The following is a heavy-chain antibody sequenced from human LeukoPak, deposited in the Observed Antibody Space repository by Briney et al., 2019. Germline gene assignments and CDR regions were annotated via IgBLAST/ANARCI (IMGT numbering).Heavy chain of an antibody. CDR1: GFTFSSYA. CDR3: AKTPGSPVINGAFDI. J-gene: IGHJ3*02. V-gene: IGHV3-23*01. Sequence: GGSLRLSCAASGFTFSSYAMSWVRQAPGKGLEWVSAISGSGGRTYYADSVKGRFTISRDNSKNTLYLQMNSLRADDTAVYYCAKTPGSPVINGAFDIWGQGTMVTVSS. D-gene: IGHD2/OR15-2a*01. CDR2: ISGSGGRT.